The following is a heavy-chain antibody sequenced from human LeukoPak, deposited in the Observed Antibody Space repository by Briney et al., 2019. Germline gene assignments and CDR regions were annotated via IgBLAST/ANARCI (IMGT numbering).Heavy chain of an antibody. V-gene: IGHV3-30*18. CDR2: ISYDGSNY. D-gene: IGHD1/OR15-1a*01. J-gene: IGHJ6*03. CDR3: ANRGEQTVRHDYLDV. Sequence: GGSLRLSCVVSGFTFSTYGMHWVRQAPGQGLEWVALISYDGSNYYHTDSVKGRFTISRDNSKNTLYLQMNSLSAEDTAVYYCANRGEQTVRHDYLDVWGKGTPVSVSS. CDR1: GFTFSTYG.